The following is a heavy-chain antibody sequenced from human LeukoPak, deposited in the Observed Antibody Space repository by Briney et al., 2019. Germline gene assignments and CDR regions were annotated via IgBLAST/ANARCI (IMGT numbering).Heavy chain of an antibody. J-gene: IGHJ5*02. CDR3: ARGAYGGNWFDP. CDR2: INSDGGST. CDR1: GFTFSSYW. V-gene: IGHV3-74*01. D-gene: IGHD4-23*01. Sequence: GGSLRLSCAASGFTFSSYWMHWVRQAPGKGLVWVSRINSDGGSTSYADSVKGRFTISRDNAKNTLYLQMNSLRAEDTAVYYCARGAYGGNWFDPWGQGTLVTVSS.